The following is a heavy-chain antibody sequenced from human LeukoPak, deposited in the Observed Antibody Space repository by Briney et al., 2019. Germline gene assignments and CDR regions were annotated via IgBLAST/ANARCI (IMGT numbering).Heavy chain of an antibody. CDR3: ARDVEGATIGQYFDF. J-gene: IGHJ4*02. V-gene: IGHV4-59*01. CDR1: GFSISNNY. CDR2: IHYRGYT. D-gene: IGHD5-12*01. Sequence: AETLSLTCSVSGFSISNNYWSWIRQSPGEGLEWIGYIHYRGYTYYNPYLESRVTISVDTSQNRFSLKSISVTAADTAIYYCARDVEGATIGQYFDFWGQGILVTVSS.